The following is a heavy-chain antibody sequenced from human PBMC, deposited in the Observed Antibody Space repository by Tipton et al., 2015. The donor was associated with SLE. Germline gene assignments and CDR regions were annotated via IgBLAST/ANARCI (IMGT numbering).Heavy chain of an antibody. CDR1: GGSIRSSNYY. J-gene: IGHJ5*02. D-gene: IGHD3-10*01. CDR3: ARGYGSGSEIDP. V-gene: IGHV4-39*07. CDR2: VYYSGYT. Sequence: LRLSCTVSGGSIRSSNYYWGWIRQPPGKGLEWIGSVYYSGYTFYNPSLKSRVTISGDTSKNQFSLRVSSVTAADTAVYYCARGYGSGSEIDPWGQGTPVTVSS.